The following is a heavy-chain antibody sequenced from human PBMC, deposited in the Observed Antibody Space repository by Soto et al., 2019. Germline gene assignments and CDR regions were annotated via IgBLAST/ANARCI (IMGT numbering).Heavy chain of an antibody. V-gene: IGHV4-59*08. D-gene: IGHD6-19*01. J-gene: IGHJ6*02. CDR1: GGSISSYF. Sequence: SETLSLTCTVSGGSISSYFWSWIRQPPGRGLEWIGHIHYSGSTNYNPSLKSRVTISVDKSKNQVSLKLSSVTAADTALSFCARHVSRAWPPYYYDMDFRGLRTTVT. CDR2: IHYSGST. CDR3: ARHVSRAWPPYYYDMDF.